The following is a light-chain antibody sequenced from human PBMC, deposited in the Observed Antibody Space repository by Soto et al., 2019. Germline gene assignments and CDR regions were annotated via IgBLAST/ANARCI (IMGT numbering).Light chain of an antibody. J-gene: IGKJ1*01. V-gene: IGKV3-20*01. Sequence: EIVLTQSPGTLSLSPGERATLSCRTSQSVTTSYLAWYQQKPGQAPRLLIYGTSIRATGVPDRFSGSGSATDFTLTISRLEPEDFAVYYCQQYGRSSWTFGQGTKVDI. CDR1: QSVTTSY. CDR2: GTS. CDR3: QQYGRSSWT.